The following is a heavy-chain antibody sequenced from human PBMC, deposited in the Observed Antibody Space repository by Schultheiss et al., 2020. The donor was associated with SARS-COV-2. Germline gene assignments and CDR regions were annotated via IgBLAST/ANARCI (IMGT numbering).Heavy chain of an antibody. CDR2: VYYSGST. Sequence: SETLSLTCTVSGGSIASYYWTWIRQSPGKGLEWIGSVYYSGSTYYNASLKSRVTISVDTSKNQFSLKLRSVTAADTAVYYCARGRDPYYTYGMAVWGQGTTVTVSS. V-gene: IGHV4-59*01. D-gene: IGHD5-24*01. J-gene: IGHJ6*02. CDR3: ARGRDPYYTYGMAV. CDR1: GGSIASYY.